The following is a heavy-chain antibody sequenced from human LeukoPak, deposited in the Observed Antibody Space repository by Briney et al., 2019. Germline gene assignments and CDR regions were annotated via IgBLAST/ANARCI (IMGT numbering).Heavy chain of an antibody. J-gene: IGHJ5*02. CDR3: AGRSSSWYNWFDP. D-gene: IGHD6-13*01. Sequence: PSETLSLTCTVPGYSISSGYYWGWIRQPPGKGLEWVSSVSSRSTYIYYADSVKGRFTISRDNVKNSMYLQMNSLRAEDTAVYYCAGRSSSWYNWFDPWGQGTLVTVSS. V-gene: IGHV3-21*01. CDR1: GYSISSGYY. CDR2: VSSRSTYI.